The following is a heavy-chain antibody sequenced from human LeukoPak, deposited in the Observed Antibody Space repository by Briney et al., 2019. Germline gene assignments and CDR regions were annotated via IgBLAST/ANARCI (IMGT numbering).Heavy chain of an antibody. CDR3: VRDRELAY. V-gene: IGHV4-61*01. CDR2: IYQSGST. D-gene: IGHD1-1*01. J-gene: IGHJ4*02. CDR1: GGSISSGSYY. Sequence: PSETLSLTCTLSGGSISSGSYYWGWIRQPPGKGLEWIGYIYQSGSTDYNPSLKSRVTISVDTSKNQSSLKLSSVTAADTAVYYCVRDRELAYWGQGILVTVSS.